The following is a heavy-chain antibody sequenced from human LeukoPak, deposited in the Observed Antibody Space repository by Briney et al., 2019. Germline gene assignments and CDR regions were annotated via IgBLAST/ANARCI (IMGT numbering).Heavy chain of an antibody. CDR2: IYPGDSDT. D-gene: IGHD5-18*01. J-gene: IGHJ4*02. V-gene: IGHV5-51*01. CDR1: GYRFTSYW. Sequence: GESLKISCKGSGYRFTSYWIGWVRQMPGKGLEWMGIIYPGDSDTRYSPSLQGQVTISADKSISTAYLQWSSLKASDTAMYYCARPSDTAGFDYWGQGTLVTVSS. CDR3: ARPSDTAGFDY.